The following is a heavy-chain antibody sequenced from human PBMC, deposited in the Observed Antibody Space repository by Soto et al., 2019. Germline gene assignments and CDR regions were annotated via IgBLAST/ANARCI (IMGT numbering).Heavy chain of an antibody. CDR2: IYTGGTT. CDR1: GFTVSGNY. D-gene: IGHD6-19*01. V-gene: IGHV3-53*01. J-gene: IGHJ5*02. CDR3: ASDRRGMAVAGRGETGWFGP. Sequence: EVHLVESGGGLIQPGGSLRLSCAASGFTVSGNYMSWVRQAPGKGLEWISLIYTGGTTHYADSVKGRFTLSRDNSKNTLYLQRNRLRAEDTAVYYCASDRRGMAVAGRGETGWFGPWGQGTLVTVSS.